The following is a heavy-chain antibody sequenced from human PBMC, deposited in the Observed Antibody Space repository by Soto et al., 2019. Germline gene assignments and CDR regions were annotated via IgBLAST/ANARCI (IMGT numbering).Heavy chain of an antibody. CDR3: VKGGITMVRGVLFAY. D-gene: IGHD3-10*01. V-gene: IGHV3-64D*06. CDR2: ISNNGGST. Sequence: SLRLSCSASGFTFGTYAMHWVRQAPGKGLEYVSAISNNGGSTYYADSVKGRFTISRDNSKNTLYLQMSSLRTADTAIYYCVKGGITMVRGVLFAYWGQGT. CDR1: GFTFGTYA. J-gene: IGHJ4*02.